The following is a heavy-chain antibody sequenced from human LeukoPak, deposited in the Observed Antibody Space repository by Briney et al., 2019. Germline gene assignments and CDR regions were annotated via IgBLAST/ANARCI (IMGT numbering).Heavy chain of an antibody. Sequence: PSETLSLTCTVSGGSISSYYWSWIRQPAGSGLEWIGRFYTSGTSNYNPSLKSRVTMSVDTSKNQFSLKLRSVTAADTAVYYCAKSLGYCSGGSCFTRHWYFDLWGRGTLVTVSS. CDR3: AKSLGYCSGGSCFTRHWYFDL. CDR2: FYTSGTS. V-gene: IGHV4-4*07. D-gene: IGHD2-15*01. CDR1: GGSISSYY. J-gene: IGHJ2*01.